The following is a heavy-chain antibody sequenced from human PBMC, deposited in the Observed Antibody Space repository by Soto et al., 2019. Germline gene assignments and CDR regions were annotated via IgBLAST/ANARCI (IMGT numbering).Heavy chain of an antibody. V-gene: IGHV3-23*01. CDR1: GFSFSNSA. CDR3: AKTAGYSYDYYYYYGMDV. Sequence: PGGSLRLSCVASGFSFSNSAMSWVRQAPGKGLEWVSVISGRGGSTYYADSVKGRFTSSRDNSKNTLYLQMNSLRAEDTAVYYCAKTAGYSYDYYYYYGMDVWGHGTTVTVSS. D-gene: IGHD5-18*01. CDR2: ISGRGGST. J-gene: IGHJ6*02.